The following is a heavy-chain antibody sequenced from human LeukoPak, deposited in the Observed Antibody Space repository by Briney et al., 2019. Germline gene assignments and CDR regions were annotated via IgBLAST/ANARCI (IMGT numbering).Heavy chain of an antibody. Sequence: LGGSLRLSCAASGFTFSSYAMTWVRQAPGKGLEWVSVISGSGGRTFNADSVKGRFTISRDNAKNTLYLQMSSLRAEDTALYYCARGIGWYGTDYWGQGTQVTVSS. CDR3: ARGIGWYGTDY. J-gene: IGHJ4*02. CDR2: ISGSGGRT. V-gene: IGHV3-23*01. CDR1: GFTFSSYA. D-gene: IGHD6-19*01.